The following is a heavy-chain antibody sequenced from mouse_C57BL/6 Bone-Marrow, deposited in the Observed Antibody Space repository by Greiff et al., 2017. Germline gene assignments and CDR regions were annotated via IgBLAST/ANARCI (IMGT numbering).Heavy chain of an antibody. D-gene: IGHD2-3*01. J-gene: IGHJ2*01. CDR2: IYPGSGNT. Sequence: VQLQQSVAELVRPGASVKLSCKASGYTFTDYYINWVKQRPGQGLEWIARIYPGSGNTYYNEKFKGKATLTAEKSSSTAYMQLSSLTSEDSAVYFCARLGWLPLDYWGQGTTLTVSS. V-gene: IGHV1-76*01. CDR3: ARLGWLPLDY. CDR1: GYTFTDYY.